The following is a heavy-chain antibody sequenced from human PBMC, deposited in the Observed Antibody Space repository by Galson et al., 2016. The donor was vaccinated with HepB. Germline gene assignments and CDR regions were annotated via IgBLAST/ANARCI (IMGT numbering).Heavy chain of an antibody. J-gene: IGHJ1*01. V-gene: IGHV3-30*04. D-gene: IGHD6-19*01. CDR3: LKEYPQEAVA. Sequence: SLRLSCAASGFTFSTYAMHWVRQAPGKGLEWVAVISYDGSKKYYADSVQGRVSVSRDNSKNMLYLQMSSLRAEDTALYYCLKEYPQEAVAWGQGTLVTVSS. CDR2: ISYDGSKK. CDR1: GFTFSTYA.